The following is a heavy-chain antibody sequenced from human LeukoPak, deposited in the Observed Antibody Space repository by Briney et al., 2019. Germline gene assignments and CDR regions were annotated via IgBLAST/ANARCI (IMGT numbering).Heavy chain of an antibody. D-gene: IGHD3-22*01. CDR3: ARTRPRFVDSSSGWFDP. J-gene: IGHJ5*02. Sequence: PSQTLSLTCTVSGGSISSGSYYWSWLRPPAGKGLEWIGRIYTSGRTNYNPSHNSLATISVDTSKNQFSLKLSSVTAADTTVYYCARTRPRFVDSSSGWFDPWGQGTLVTVSS. V-gene: IGHV4-61*02. CDR1: GGSISSGSYY. CDR2: IYTSGRT.